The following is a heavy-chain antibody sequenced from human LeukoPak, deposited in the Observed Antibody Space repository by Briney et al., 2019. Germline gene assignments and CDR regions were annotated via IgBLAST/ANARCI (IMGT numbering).Heavy chain of an antibody. Sequence: PGGSLRLSCATPGFSFVVFGLSWVPGAPGKGLGWLFPINYNGAITDYADSVKGLFTISRDNDKTSLYLRMDSLRAEDTALYYCARDRLGPSFSVSHFDLWGQGTLVTVSS. J-gene: IGHJ4*02. CDR2: INYNGAIT. CDR1: GFSFVVFG. V-gene: IGHV3-20*04. D-gene: IGHD3-3*02. CDR3: ARDRLGPSFSVSHFDL.